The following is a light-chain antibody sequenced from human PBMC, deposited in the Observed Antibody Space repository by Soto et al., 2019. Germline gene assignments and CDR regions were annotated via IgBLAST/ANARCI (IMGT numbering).Light chain of an antibody. CDR2: FAS. J-gene: IGKJ2*03. V-gene: IGKV1-5*01. Sequence: DIQMTQSPSILSASVGDRVTITCRASQDVRSGLAWYQQKPGKAPKLLIYFASKLESGVSSRFSVSGSGTEYTLTISSLQPDDVATYYCQQYNSHSLYSFGQGTKLEI. CDR3: QQYNSHSLYS. CDR1: QDVRSG.